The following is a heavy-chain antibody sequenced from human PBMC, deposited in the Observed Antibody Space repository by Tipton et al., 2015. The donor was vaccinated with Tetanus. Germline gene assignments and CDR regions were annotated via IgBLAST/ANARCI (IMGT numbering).Heavy chain of an antibody. V-gene: IGHV4-59*01. CDR3: ARLGRIAVADPLGYYGMDV. Sequence: TLSLTCTVSGGSISSYYWSWIRQPPGKGLEWIGYIYYSGSTNYNPSLKSRVTISVDTSKNQFSLKLSSVTAADTAVYYCARLGRIAVADPLGYYGMDVWGQGTTVTVSS. CDR2: IYYSGST. CDR1: GGSISSYY. J-gene: IGHJ6*02. D-gene: IGHD6-19*01.